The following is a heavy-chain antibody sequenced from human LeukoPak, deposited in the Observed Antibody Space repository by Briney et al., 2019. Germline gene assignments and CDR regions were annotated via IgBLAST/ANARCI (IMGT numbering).Heavy chain of an antibody. CDR2: INPNSGGT. J-gene: IGHJ4*02. CDR3: ARPSYYDFWSGYVDY. CDR1: GYTFTGYC. V-gene: IGHV1-2*02. Sequence: ASVKVSCKASGYTFTGYCMHWVRQAPGQGLEWMGWINPNSGGTNYAQKFQGRVTMTRDTSISTAYMELSRLRSDDTAVYYCARPSYYDFWSGYVDYWGQGTLVTVSS. D-gene: IGHD3-3*01.